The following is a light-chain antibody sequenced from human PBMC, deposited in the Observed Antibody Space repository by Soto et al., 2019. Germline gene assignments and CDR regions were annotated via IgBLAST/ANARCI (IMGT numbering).Light chain of an antibody. CDR2: GAS. CDR1: QSVSSN. J-gene: IGKJ3*01. Sequence: LTQSPFTLSLSPVEIATLSCRASQSVSSNLAWYQQKPGQAPRLLIYGASSRATGIPDRFSGSGSGTDFTLTISRLEPEDFAVYYCQQRSNWPPFTFGPGTKVIS. V-gene: IGKV3D-20*02. CDR3: QQRSNWPPFT.